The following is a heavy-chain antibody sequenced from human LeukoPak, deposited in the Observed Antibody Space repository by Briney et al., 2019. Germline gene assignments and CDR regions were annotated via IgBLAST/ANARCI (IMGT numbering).Heavy chain of an antibody. CDR2: IYSGGST. V-gene: IGHV3-53*01. CDR1: GFTVSSNY. D-gene: IGHD5-18*01. Sequence: PGGSLRLSCAASGFTVSSNYMSWVRQAPGKGLEWVSVIYSGGSTYYADSVKGRFTISRDNSKNTLYLQMNSLRAEDTAVYYCARDRRGYSGGGVDYWGQGTLVTVSS. CDR3: ARDRRGYSGGGVDY. J-gene: IGHJ4*02.